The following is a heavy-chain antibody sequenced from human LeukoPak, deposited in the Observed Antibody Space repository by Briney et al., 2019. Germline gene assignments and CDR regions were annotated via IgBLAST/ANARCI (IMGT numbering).Heavy chain of an antibody. Sequence: PSETLSLTCAVYGGSFSGYYWNWIRQPPGKVREWVWEINHGGNANYSPSLKSRVTMSVDTSKNQFSLKLTSVTAADTAVYYCARGVVDTRIFNFWGHGVFVTVSS. CDR3: ARGVVDTRIFNF. D-gene: IGHD1-14*01. V-gene: IGHV4-34*01. CDR2: INHGGNA. CDR1: GGSFSGYY. J-gene: IGHJ4*01.